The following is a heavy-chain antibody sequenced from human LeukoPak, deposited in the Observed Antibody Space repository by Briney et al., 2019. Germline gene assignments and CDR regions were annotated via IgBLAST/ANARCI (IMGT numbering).Heavy chain of an antibody. V-gene: IGHV4-34*01. J-gene: IGHJ4*02. CDR2: INHSGST. CDR3: ALGWSGYSY. D-gene: IGHD3-3*01. CDR1: GGSFSGYY. Sequence: SETLSLTCAVYGGSFSGYYWSWIRQPPGKGLEWIGEINHSGSTNYNPSLKSRVTISVDTSKNQFSLKLGSVTAADTAVYYCALGWSGYSYWGQGTLVTVSS.